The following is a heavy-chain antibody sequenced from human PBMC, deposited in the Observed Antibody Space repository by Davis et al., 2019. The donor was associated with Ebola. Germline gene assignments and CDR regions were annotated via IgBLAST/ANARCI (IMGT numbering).Heavy chain of an antibody. J-gene: IGHJ6*02. V-gene: IGHV4-34*01. CDR1: GGSFSGYY. CDR3: ARRAYYDYIWGSYLDYYGMDV. Sequence: PSETLSLTCAVYGGSFSGYYWSWIRQPPGKGLEWIGEINHSGSTNYNPSLKSRVTISVDTSKNQFSLKLSSVTAADTTVYYCARRAYYDYIWGSYLDYYGMDVWGQGTTVTVSS. D-gene: IGHD3-16*01. CDR2: INHSGST.